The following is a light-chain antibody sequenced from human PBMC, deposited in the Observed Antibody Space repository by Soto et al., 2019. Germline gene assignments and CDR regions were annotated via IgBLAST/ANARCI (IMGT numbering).Light chain of an antibody. V-gene: IGLV2-11*01. CDR3: CSYAGSYTVV. J-gene: IGLJ3*02. CDR1: SSDVGAYNY. Sequence: QSVLTQPRSVSGSPGQSVTISCTGTSSDVGAYNYVSWYQQHPGKVPKLMIYDVSRRPSGVPGRFSGSKSGNTASLTISGLQADDEADYYCCSYAGSYTVVFGGGTKLTVL. CDR2: DVS.